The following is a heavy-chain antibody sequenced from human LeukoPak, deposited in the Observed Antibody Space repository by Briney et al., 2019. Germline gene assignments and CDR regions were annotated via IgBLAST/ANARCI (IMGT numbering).Heavy chain of an antibody. Sequence: GGSLRLSCAASGFTFSSYAMSWVRQAPGKGLEWVSAISGSGGSTYYADSVKGRFTISRDNSKNTLYLQMNSLRAEDTAVYYCAKEVEGSGGWFSYYYYGMDVWGQGTTVTVSS. CDR3: AKEVEGSGGWFSYYYYGMDV. J-gene: IGHJ6*02. D-gene: IGHD6-19*01. CDR2: ISGSGGST. CDR1: GFTFSSYA. V-gene: IGHV3-23*01.